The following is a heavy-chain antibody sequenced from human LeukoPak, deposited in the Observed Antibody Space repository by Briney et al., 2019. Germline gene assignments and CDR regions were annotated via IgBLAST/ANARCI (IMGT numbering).Heavy chain of an antibody. CDR2: INPSGGST. CDR3: AQGSSSSLGSR. D-gene: IGHD6-13*01. J-gene: IGHJ4*02. V-gene: IGHV1-46*01. Sequence: ASVKVSCKASGYTFTSSYMHWVRQAPGQGLEWMGIINPSGGSTSYAQKFQGRVTMTRDMSTSTVYMELSSLRSEDTAVYYCAQGSSSSLGSRWGQGTLVTVSS. CDR1: GYTFTSSY.